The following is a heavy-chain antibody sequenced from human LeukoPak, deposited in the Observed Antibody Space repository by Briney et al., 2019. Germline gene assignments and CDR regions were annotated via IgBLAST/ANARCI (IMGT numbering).Heavy chain of an antibody. CDR3: ARSYIAPALLFDY. V-gene: IGHV4-59*01. D-gene: IGHD6-13*01. Sequence: SETLSLTCTVSGGSISSYYWSWIRQPPGKGLEWIGYIYYSGSTNYNPSLKSRATISVDTSKNQFSLKLSSVTAADTAVYYCARSYIAPALLFDYWGPGTLVTVSS. CDR2: IYYSGST. CDR1: GGSISSYY. J-gene: IGHJ4*02.